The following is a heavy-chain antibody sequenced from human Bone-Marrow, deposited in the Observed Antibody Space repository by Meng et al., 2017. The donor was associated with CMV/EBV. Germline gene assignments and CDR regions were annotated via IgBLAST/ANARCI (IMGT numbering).Heavy chain of an antibody. J-gene: IGHJ5*02. Sequence: TISGFALGASGGAVCVIRQPPEKALACLALIFWDDDKRYSPSLRSRLTITKDTPRNEVILTMTNMDPVDTATYYCAHRRSSSGWFDPWGQGTLVTVSS. D-gene: IGHD3-22*01. CDR3: AHRRSSSGWFDP. CDR1: GFALGASGGA. CDR2: IFWDDDK. V-gene: IGHV2-5*02.